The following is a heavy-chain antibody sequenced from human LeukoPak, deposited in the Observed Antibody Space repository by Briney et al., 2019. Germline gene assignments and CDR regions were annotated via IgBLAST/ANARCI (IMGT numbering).Heavy chain of an antibody. J-gene: IGHJ5*02. CDR2: VHYDGRT. CDR3: ARHVVGTPQFDP. Sequence: PSETLSLTCTVSGGPISGSRTWGWVRQPPGKGLEWIGNVHYDGRTASNPSLKSRVTISLDTSRNQFSLKVNSVTAADTAVYYCARHVVGTPQFDPWGQGTLVTVSS. V-gene: IGHV4-39*01. CDR1: GGPISGSRT.